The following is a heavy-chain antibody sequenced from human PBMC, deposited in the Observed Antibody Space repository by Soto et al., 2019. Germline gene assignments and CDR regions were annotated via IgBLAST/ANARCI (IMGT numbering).Heavy chain of an antibody. CDR1: GFTFSSYA. CDR2: ISYDGSNQ. CDR3: ARDLLRFGELVDY. J-gene: IGHJ4*02. V-gene: IGHV3-30-3*01. D-gene: IGHD3-10*01. Sequence: QVQLVESGGGVVQPGRSLRLSCAASGFTFSSYAVHWVRQAPGKGLEWVAVISYDGSNQYYADSVKGRFTISRDNSKNTLYLQMNSVRVEDTAVYYCARDLLRFGELVDYWGQGTLVAVSS.